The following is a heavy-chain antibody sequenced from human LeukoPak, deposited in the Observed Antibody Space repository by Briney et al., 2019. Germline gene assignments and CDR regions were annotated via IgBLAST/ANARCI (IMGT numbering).Heavy chain of an antibody. CDR1: GYTIASDD. CDR3: AKAPNYYGSGSPYQMDV. J-gene: IGHJ6*04. D-gene: IGHD3-10*01. Sequence: ASVKVSCKASGYTIASDDINWVRQATGQGLEWMGWINPNSGYTGYAQKFQGRVTMTANPSISTVYLELSSLRSEDTAVYYCAKAPNYYGSGSPYQMDVWGKGTMVTVSS. CDR2: INPNSGYT. V-gene: IGHV1-8*01.